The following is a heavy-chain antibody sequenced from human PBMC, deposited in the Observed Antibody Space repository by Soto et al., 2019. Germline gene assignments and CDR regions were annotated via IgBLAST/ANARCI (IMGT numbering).Heavy chain of an antibody. J-gene: IGHJ3*02. CDR2: IIPTLGIA. CDR3: ARDSASPLDAFDI. CDR1: GSTFSSYT. V-gene: IGHV1-69*08. Sequence: QVQLVQSGAEVKKPGSSVKVSCKASGSTFSSYTISWVRQAPGQGLEWMGRIIPTLGIANYAQKFQGRVTITAAKPTSTAYMGLSSLRSKDTAMYYCARDSASPLDAFDIWGQGTMVTVSS.